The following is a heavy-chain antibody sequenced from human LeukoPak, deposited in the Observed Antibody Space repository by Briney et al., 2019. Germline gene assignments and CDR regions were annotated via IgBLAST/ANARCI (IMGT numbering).Heavy chain of an antibody. D-gene: IGHD3-10*01. CDR2: IYHSGST. J-gene: IGHJ4*02. CDR1: GGSISSGGYS. V-gene: IGHV4-30-2*01. Sequence: SQTLSLTCAVSGGSISSGGYSWSWIRQPPGKGLEWIGYIYHSGSTYYNPSLKSRVTISVDRSKNQFSLKLSSVTAADTAVYYCVRGPYGSGAFDYWGQGTLVTVSS. CDR3: VRGPYGSGAFDY.